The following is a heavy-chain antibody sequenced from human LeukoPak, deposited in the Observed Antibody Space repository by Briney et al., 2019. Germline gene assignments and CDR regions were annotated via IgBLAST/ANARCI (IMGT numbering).Heavy chain of an antibody. Sequence: SETLSLTCSVSGGSFSPYYWSWIRQPPGKGLEWIGYFYDSGSTTYNPSLKSRVTISVDTSKNQFSLKMSSVTAADTAVYYCARDRSLYCSGGNCYSGGFDYWGQGTPVTVSS. J-gene: IGHJ4*02. CDR1: GGSFSPYY. V-gene: IGHV4-59*01. D-gene: IGHD2-15*01. CDR3: ARDRSLYCSGGNCYSGGFDY. CDR2: FYDSGST.